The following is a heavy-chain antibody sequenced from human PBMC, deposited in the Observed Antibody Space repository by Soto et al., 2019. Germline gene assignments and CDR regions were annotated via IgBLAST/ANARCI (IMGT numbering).Heavy chain of an antibody. CDR3: ASHSYSSSWYDRPDGMDV. Sequence: PAEALKISYEGSGYSFTSYRICWVRPIPGKGQEWMGIIYPGDSDTGYSPSFQSQVTISADKSISTAYLQWSSRKASDTAMYYCASHSYSSSWYDRPDGMDVWGQGTTVTVSS. D-gene: IGHD6-13*01. CDR2: IYPGDSDT. J-gene: IGHJ6*02. CDR1: GYSFTSYR. V-gene: IGHV5-51*01.